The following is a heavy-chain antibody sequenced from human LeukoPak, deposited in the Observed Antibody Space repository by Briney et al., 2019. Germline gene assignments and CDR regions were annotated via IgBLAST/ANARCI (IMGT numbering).Heavy chain of an antibody. J-gene: IGHJ3*02. CDR3: ARALGGYYSDAFDI. CDR2: ISYDGSNK. CDR1: GFTFSSYA. V-gene: IGHV3-30*04. D-gene: IGHD3-22*01. Sequence: GGSLRLSCTASGFTFSSYAVHWVRQAPGKGLDWVAIISYDGSNKYYADSVKGRFTISRDNSENTLYLQMNSLRAEDTAVYYCARALGGYYSDAFDIWGQGTLVTVSS.